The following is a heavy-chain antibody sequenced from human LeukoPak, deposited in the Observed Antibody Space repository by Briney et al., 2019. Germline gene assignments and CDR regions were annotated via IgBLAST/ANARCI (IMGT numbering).Heavy chain of an antibody. J-gene: IGHJ5*02. Sequence: SETLSLTCTVSGGSISSYYWSWIRQPPGKGLEWIGHIYHGGTTYYSPSLKSRATLSVDTSKSLFSLRLTSVTAADTAVYFCARGHISTIFRVLSWFDPWGQGALVTVSS. CDR1: GGSISSYY. D-gene: IGHD3-3*01. CDR3: ARGHISTIFRVLSWFDP. V-gene: IGHV4-59*04. CDR2: IYHGGTT.